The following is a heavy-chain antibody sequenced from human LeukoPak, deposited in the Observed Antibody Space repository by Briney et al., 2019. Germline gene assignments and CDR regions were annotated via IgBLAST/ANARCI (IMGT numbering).Heavy chain of an antibody. J-gene: IGHJ6*03. V-gene: IGHV3-23*01. CDR1: GFSFSSYG. Sequence: GGSLRLSCVGSGFSFSSYGMSWVRQAPGKGPEWVSAISNSGSSTYFADSVKGRFSISRDNSKNTVYLQLNSLGAEDTAVYYCTKVMGLATYFNYMDVWGKGTTVTVSS. D-gene: IGHD2/OR15-2a*01. CDR2: ISNSGSST. CDR3: TKVMGLATYFNYMDV.